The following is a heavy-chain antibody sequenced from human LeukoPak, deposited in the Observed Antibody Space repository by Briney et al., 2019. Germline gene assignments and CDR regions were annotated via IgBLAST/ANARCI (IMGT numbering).Heavy chain of an antibody. CDR1: GYTFTAYY. D-gene: IGHD1-26*01. V-gene: IGHV1-2*02. CDR2: INPTSGST. J-gene: IGHJ2*01. CDR3: ARAAGIVGATAPPHFDL. Sequence: ASVKVSCKASGYTFTAYYMHWVRQAPGHGLEWMGWINPTSGSTNYAQKFQGRVTMTRDTSISTAYMELSRLRSDDTAVYYCARAAGIVGATAPPHFDLWGRGTLVTVSS.